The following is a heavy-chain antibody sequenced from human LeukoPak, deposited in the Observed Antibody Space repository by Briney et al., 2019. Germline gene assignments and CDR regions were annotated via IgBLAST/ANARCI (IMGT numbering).Heavy chain of an antibody. CDR2: ISSSSSYI. CDR3: ARDSPRGYCSGGSCYAWFDP. Sequence: GGSLRLSCAASGFTFSSYSMNWVRQAPGEGLEWVSSISSSSSYIYYADSVKGRFTISRDNAKNSLYLQMNSLRAEDTAVYYCARDSPRGYCSGGSCYAWFDPWGQGTLVTVSS. J-gene: IGHJ5*02. D-gene: IGHD2-15*01. V-gene: IGHV3-21*01. CDR1: GFTFSSYS.